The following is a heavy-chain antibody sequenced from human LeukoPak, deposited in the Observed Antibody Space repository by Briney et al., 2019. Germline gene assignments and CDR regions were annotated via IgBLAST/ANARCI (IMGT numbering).Heavy chain of an antibody. D-gene: IGHD6-6*01. J-gene: IGHJ4*02. CDR2: INPNSGGT. CDR3: AREPYSSSSEAPFDY. CDR1: GYTFTGYY. Sequence: ASVKVSCKASGYTFTGYYMHWVRLAPGQGLEWMGWINPNSGGTNYAQKFQGRVTMTRDTSISTAYMELSRLRSDDTAVYYCAREPYSSSSEAPFDYWGQGTLVTVSS. V-gene: IGHV1-2*02.